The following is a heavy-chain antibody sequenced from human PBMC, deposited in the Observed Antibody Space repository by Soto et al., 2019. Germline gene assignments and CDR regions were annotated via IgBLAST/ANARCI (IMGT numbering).Heavy chain of an antibody. CDR1: GFTFSDYP. CDR3: ARDFIGGAPDYFDY. V-gene: IGHV3-30*04. J-gene: IGHJ4*02. D-gene: IGHD3-16*01. CDR2: ISYDGRVK. Sequence: QVQLVESGGGVVQPGRSLSLSCAASGFTFSDYPMHWVRQAPGKGLEWVAVISYDGRVKYYVDSVKGRFTISRDDSKNTLYRQMNGLGVDDTAVYYCARDFIGGAPDYFDYWGQGTLVTVSS.